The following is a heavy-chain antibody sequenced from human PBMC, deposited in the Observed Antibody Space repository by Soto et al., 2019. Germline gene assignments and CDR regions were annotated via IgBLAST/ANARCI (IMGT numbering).Heavy chain of an antibody. V-gene: IGHV3-21*01. CDR1: GFTFSSYS. Sequence: GGSLRLSCAASGFTFSSYSMNWVRQAPGKGLEWVSSISSSSSYIYYADSVKGRFTISRDNAKNSLYLQMNSLRAEDTAVYYCAVIVATTSYYYMDVWGKGTTVTVSS. CDR3: AVIVATTSYYYMDV. D-gene: IGHD5-12*01. CDR2: ISSSSSYI. J-gene: IGHJ6*03.